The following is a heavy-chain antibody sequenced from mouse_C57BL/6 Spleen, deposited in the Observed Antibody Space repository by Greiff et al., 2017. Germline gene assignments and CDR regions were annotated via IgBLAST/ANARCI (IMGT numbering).Heavy chain of an antibody. CDR3: ARIDDSYSYFDD. J-gene: IGHJ2*01. D-gene: IGHD2-3*01. CDR1: GYAFSSYW. V-gene: IGHV1-80*01. Sequence: QVQLQQSGAELAKPGASVKISCKASGYAFSSYWMNWVKQRPGKGLEWIGQIYPGDGDTNYNGKFKGKATLTADKSSSTAYMQLSSLTSEDSAVYFCARIDDSYSYFDDWGQGTTLTVSS. CDR2: IYPGDGDT.